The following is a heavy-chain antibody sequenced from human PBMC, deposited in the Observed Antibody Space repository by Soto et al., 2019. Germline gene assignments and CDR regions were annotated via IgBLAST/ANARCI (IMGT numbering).Heavy chain of an antibody. CDR1: GGSISSGDYY. Sequence: SETLSLTCTVSGGSISSGDYYWSWIRQPPGKGLEWIGYIYYSGSTYYNPSLKSRVTISVDTSKNQFSLKLSSVTAADTAVYYCARLSRVPAAKTNWFDPWGQGTLVTVSS. J-gene: IGHJ5*02. D-gene: IGHD2-2*01. V-gene: IGHV4-30-4*01. CDR3: ARLSRVPAAKTNWFDP. CDR2: IYYSGST.